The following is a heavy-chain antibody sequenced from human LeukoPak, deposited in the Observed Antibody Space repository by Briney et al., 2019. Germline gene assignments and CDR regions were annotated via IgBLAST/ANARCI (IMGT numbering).Heavy chain of an antibody. J-gene: IGHJ4*02. V-gene: IGHV4-30-2*01. CDR2: ICHSGST. Sequence: MSSQTLSLTCAVSGGSISSGGYSWSWIRQPPGKGLEWIGYICHSGSTYYNPSLKSRVTISVDTSKNQFSLKLSSVTAADTAVYYCARRRDLDYWGQGTLVTVSS. CDR1: GGSISSGGYS. D-gene: IGHD3-10*01. CDR3: ARRRDLDY.